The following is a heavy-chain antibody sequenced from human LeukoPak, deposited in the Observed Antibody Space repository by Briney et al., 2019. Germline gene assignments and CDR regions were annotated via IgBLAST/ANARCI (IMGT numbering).Heavy chain of an antibody. CDR3: ARDTGFPFFDF. Sequence: ASVKVSCKASGYTFTGYYMHWVRQAPGQGLEWMGWINPKSGGTNYAQKFQGRITMTRDTSISTAYMELNRLTSDDTAVYYCARDTGFPFFDFWGHGAQVTVSS. CDR2: INPKSGGT. CDR1: GYTFTGYY. J-gene: IGHJ4*01. V-gene: IGHV1-2*02.